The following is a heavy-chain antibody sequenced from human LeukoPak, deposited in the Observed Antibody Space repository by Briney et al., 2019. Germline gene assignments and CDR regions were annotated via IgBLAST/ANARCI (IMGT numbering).Heavy chain of an antibody. J-gene: IGHJ4*02. Sequence: GGSLRLSCAASGFPFSSYSMNWVRQAPGKGLEWVSYISSSSSTIYYADSVKGRFTISRDNAKNSLYLQMNSLRAEDTAVFYCAKDYWTGYYESFDYWGQGTLVTVSS. CDR2: ISSSSSTI. D-gene: IGHD3/OR15-3a*01. V-gene: IGHV3-48*01. CDR1: GFPFSSYS. CDR3: AKDYWTGYYESFDY.